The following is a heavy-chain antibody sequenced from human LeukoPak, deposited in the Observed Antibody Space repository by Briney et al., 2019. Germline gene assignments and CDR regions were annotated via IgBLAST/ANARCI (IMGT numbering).Heavy chain of an antibody. V-gene: IGHV3-15*01. CDR3: GVVAATQGDYYYYGMDV. CDR1: GFTFSNAW. J-gene: IGHJ6*02. D-gene: IGHD2-15*01. Sequence: GGSLRLSCAAYGFTFSNAWMSWVRQAPGKGRKWGSRIKSKTEDGTTDYAATVTGRVTISRDDSKNTLYQQMNSLKTEDTAVYYCGVVAATQGDYYYYGMDVWGQGTTVTVSS. CDR2: IKSKTEDGTT.